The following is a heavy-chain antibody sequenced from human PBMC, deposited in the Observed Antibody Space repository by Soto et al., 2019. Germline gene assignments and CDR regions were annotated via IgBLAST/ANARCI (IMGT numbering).Heavy chain of an antibody. V-gene: IGHV4-31*03. J-gene: IGHJ4*02. CDR1: GGSISSGGYY. Sequence: SETLSLTCTVSGGSISSGGYYWSWIRQHPGKGLEWIGYIYYSGSTYYNPSLKSRATISVDTSKNQFSLKLNSVTAADTAVYYCAGASFNNLNNWGQGTLVTVSS. CDR3: AGASFNNLNN. CDR2: IYYSGST. D-gene: IGHD2-2*01.